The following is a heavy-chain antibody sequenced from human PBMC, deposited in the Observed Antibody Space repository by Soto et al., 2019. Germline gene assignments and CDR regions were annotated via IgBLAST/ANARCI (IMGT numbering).Heavy chain of an antibody. CDR1: GFTFSSYP. D-gene: IGHD1-20*01. Sequence: TVGSLRLSCEASGFTFSSYPMHWVRQAPGKGLEWVTVISYGGGNQYCADSVKGRFTISRDNSKDTLYLQMHSLRSDDTAVYFCARGPITQTSLIDHCGQGTLVIVSS. CDR3: ARGPITQTSLIDH. J-gene: IGHJ4*02. V-gene: IGHV3-30-3*01. CDR2: ISYGGGNQ.